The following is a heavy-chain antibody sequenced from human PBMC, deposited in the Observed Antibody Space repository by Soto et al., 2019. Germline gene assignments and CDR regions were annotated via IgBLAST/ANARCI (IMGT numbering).Heavy chain of an antibody. CDR1: GGTFSSYA. D-gene: IGHD1-1*01. Sequence: QVQLVQSGAEVKKPGSSVKVSCKASGGTFSSYAISWVRQAPGQGLEGMGGIIPIFGTADYAQKCQGRVTITADESTSTAYMELSSLRSEDTAVYYCASMLDHYYFDFWGQGTLVTVSS. CDR2: IIPIFGTA. J-gene: IGHJ4*02. CDR3: ASMLDHYYFDF. V-gene: IGHV1-69*12.